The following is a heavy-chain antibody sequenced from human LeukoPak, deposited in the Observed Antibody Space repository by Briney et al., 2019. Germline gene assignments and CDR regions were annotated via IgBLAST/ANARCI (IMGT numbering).Heavy chain of an antibody. CDR3: AREKYSSGWYDY. Sequence: SETLSLTCTVSGGSISSYYWSWIRQPPGKGLEWIGYIYYSGSTNYNPSLKSRVTISVDTSKNQFSLKLSSVTAADTAVYYCAREKYSSGWYDYWGQGTLVTVSS. J-gene: IGHJ4*02. CDR2: IYYSGST. D-gene: IGHD6-19*01. V-gene: IGHV4-59*01. CDR1: GGSISSYY.